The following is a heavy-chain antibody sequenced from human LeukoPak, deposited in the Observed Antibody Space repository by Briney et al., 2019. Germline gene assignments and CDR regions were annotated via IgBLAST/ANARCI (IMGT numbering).Heavy chain of an antibody. CDR2: IYHSGST. CDR1: GYSISSGSY. D-gene: IGHD3-16*02. V-gene: IGHV4-38-2*02. J-gene: IGHJ6*03. Sequence: SETLSLTCTVSGYSISSGSYWCWIRQPPGEGLEWIGNIYHSGSTYYNPSLKSRVTISVDTSKNQFSLKLSSVTAADTAVYYCARHIGGGIEDMDVWGKGTKVTVSS. CDR3: ARHIGGGIEDMDV.